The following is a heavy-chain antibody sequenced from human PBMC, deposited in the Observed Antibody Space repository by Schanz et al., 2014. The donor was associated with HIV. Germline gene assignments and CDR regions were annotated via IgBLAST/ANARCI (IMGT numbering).Heavy chain of an antibody. V-gene: IGHV3-53*02. CDR2: IFSGGAT. J-gene: IGHJ4*02. CDR3: ARILDYYDSSGFDY. CDR1: GFNVRSNY. Sequence: VQLVETGGDLIQPGGSLRLSCSVSGFNVRSNYMTWVRQAPGKGLEWVSLIFSGGATFYADSVRGRFSISKDNSKNTLYLQMNSLRADDTAVYYCARILDYYDSSGFDYWGQGTLVVVSS. D-gene: IGHD3-22*01.